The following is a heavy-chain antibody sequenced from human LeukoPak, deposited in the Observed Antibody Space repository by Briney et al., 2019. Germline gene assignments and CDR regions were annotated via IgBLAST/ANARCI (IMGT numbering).Heavy chain of an antibody. CDR1: GGSVSSGSYY. J-gene: IGHJ2*01. CDR2: IYYSGST. CDR3: ASYGVSSWYFDL. D-gene: IGHD4-17*01. Sequence: SETLSLTCTVSGGSVSSGSYYWSWIRQPPGKGLEWIGYIYYSGSTNYNPSLKSRVTISVDTSKNQFSLKLSSVTAADTAVHYCASYGVSSWYFDLWGRGTLVTVSS. V-gene: IGHV4-61*01.